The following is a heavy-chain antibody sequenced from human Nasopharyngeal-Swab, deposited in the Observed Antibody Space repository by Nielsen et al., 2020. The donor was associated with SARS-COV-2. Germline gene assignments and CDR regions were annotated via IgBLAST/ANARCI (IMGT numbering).Heavy chain of an antibody. CDR3: ARGFIQLLHPYYYYYMDV. V-gene: IGHV1-69*13. Sequence: SVKVSCKASEGTFSSYAISWVRQAPGQGLEWMGGIIPIFGTANYAQKFQGRVTITADESTSTAYMELSSLRSEDTAVYYCARGFIQLLHPYYYYYMDVWGKGTTVTVSS. CDR2: IIPIFGTA. D-gene: IGHD2-2*01. CDR1: EGTFSSYA. J-gene: IGHJ6*03.